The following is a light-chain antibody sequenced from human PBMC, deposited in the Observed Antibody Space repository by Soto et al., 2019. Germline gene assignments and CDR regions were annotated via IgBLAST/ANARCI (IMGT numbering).Light chain of an antibody. Sequence: EIVLTQSPATLSLSPGERATLSCRASQSVSSSYLSWYQQKPGQAPRLLIYGASTRATGIPARFSGSGSGTDFTLTISRLESEDFAVYYCQQYGSSPGTFGQGTKVDIK. CDR3: QQYGSSPGT. V-gene: IGKV3-20*01. CDR2: GAS. J-gene: IGKJ1*01. CDR1: QSVSSSY.